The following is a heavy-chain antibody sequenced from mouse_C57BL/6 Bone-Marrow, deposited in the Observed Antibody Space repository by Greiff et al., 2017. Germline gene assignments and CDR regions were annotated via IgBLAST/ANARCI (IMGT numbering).Heavy chain of an antibody. J-gene: IGHJ4*01. CDR3: ARGGITLYYAMDY. V-gene: IGHV5-6*01. Sequence: EVKLVESGGDLVKPGGSLKLSCAASGFTFSSYGMSWVRQTPDKRLEWVATISSGGSCTYYPDSVKGRFTISRDNAKNTLYLQMSSLKSEDTAMYYCARGGITLYYAMDYWGQGTSVTVSS. CDR2: ISSGGSCT. CDR1: GFTFSSYG. D-gene: IGHD2-4*01.